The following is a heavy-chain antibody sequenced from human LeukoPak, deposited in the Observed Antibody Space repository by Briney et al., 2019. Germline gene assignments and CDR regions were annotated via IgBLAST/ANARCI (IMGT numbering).Heavy chain of an antibody. CDR1: GGSISNYY. J-gene: IGHJ4*02. CDR2: IYTSGST. CDR3: ARVSLVRGAPDYYFDY. D-gene: IGHD3-10*01. V-gene: IGHV4-4*07. Sequence: PSETLSLTCTVSGGSISNYYWSWIRQPAGKGLEWIGRIYTSGSTNYNPSLKSRVTVSVDTSKNQFSLKLSSVTAADTAVYYCARVSLVRGAPDYYFDYWGQGTLVTVSS.